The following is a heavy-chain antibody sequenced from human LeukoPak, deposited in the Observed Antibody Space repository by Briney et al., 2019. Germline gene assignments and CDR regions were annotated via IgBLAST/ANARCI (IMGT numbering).Heavy chain of an antibody. CDR1: GFIFSSYG. D-gene: IGHD5-12*01. V-gene: IGHV3-30*03. CDR2: ISYDGSNK. J-gene: IGHJ4*02. CDR3: ARSRGYSGYDPIDY. Sequence: SGGSLRLSCTASGFIFSSYGMHWVRQAPGKGLEWVAVISYDGSNKYYADSVKGRFTISRDSAKNSLYLQMNSLRAEDTAVYYCARSRGYSGYDPIDYWGQGTLVAVSS.